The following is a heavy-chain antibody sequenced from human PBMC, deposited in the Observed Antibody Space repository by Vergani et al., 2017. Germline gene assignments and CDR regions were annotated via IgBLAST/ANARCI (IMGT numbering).Heavy chain of an antibody. V-gene: IGHV3-11*04. J-gene: IGHJ6*02. CDR1: GFKFSDHY. Sequence: LEESGGGSGKPGGSPRLSCAASGFKFSDHYMSWIRQAPGKGLEWVSHISPGASTVSYTDSVTGRFTVSRDNDNNSLTLDMTTLRVEDTAVYYCAKNPGISTTRHYYAMDVWGQGTTVTVSS. CDR3: AKNPGISTTRHYYAMDV. D-gene: IGHD1-1*01. CDR2: ISPGASTV.